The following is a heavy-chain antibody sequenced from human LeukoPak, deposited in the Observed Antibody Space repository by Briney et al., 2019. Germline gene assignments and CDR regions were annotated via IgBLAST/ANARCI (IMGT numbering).Heavy chain of an antibody. D-gene: IGHD3-9*01. CDR2: ISGSGGST. CDR1: GFTFSSYA. J-gene: IGHJ4*02. V-gene: IGHV3-23*01. CDR3: AKDLLYYDIAPFDY. Sequence: GGSLRLSCGASGFTFSSYAMSWVRQAPGKGREWVSAISGSGGSTYYADSVKGRFTISTDNSKNTLYLQMDSLRAEDTAVYYCAKDLLYYDIAPFDYWGQGTLVTLSS.